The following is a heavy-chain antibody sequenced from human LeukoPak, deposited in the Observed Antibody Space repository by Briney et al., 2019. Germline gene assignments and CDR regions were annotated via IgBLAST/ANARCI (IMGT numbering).Heavy chain of an antibody. CDR1: GYTFTISH. Sequence: GASVTLSFTTSGYTFTISHVTWVRQAPGQGLEWMGWISVYNGNTNYAPELQGRVTMTTDTSTSTTYMELRNLRSDDTAVYYCARATELTYSGGDCYLDYWGQGTLVTVSS. D-gene: IGHD2-21*02. J-gene: IGHJ4*02. V-gene: IGHV1-18*04. CDR2: ISVYNGNT. CDR3: ARATELTYSGGDCYLDY.